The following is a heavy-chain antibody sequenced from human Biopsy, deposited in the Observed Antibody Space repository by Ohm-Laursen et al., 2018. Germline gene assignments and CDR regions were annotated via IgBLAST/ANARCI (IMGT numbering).Heavy chain of an antibody. J-gene: IGHJ1*01. CDR1: GGTFSNYG. CDR3: ATKLTGYFHH. CDR2: NIPILGTG. Sequence: ASVKVSCKAPGGTFSNYGVNWVRQAPGQGLEWLGGNIPILGTGNYAQKFQDRVTVAADTSTSTATMELRSLRSDDTGVYYCATKLTGYFHHWGQGTLVIVSS. V-gene: IGHV1-69*06. D-gene: IGHD3-9*01.